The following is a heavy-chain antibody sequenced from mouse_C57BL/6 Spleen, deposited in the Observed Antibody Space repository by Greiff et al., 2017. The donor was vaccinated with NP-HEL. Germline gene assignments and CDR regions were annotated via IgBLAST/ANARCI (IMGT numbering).Heavy chain of an antibody. Sequence: VQVVESGAELARPGASVKLSCKASGYTFTSYGISWVKQRTGQGLEWIGEIYPRSGNTYYNEKFKGKATLTADKSSSTAYMELRSLTSEDSAVYFCARSPLDYGSSDYAMDYWGQGTSVTVSS. V-gene: IGHV1-81*01. CDR1: GYTFTSYG. J-gene: IGHJ4*01. CDR2: IYPRSGNT. CDR3: ARSPLDYGSSDYAMDY. D-gene: IGHD1-1*01.